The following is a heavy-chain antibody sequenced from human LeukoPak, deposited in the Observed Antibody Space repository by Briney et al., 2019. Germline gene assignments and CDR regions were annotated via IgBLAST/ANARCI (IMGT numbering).Heavy chain of an antibody. CDR1: GFTFSVSA. CDR3: TTGTYLLLCPVY. D-gene: IGHD2-2*01. CDR2: IRSKANSYAT. V-gene: IGHV3-73*01. Sequence: GGSLRLSCAASGFTFSVSAMHRVRQASGKGLEWVDRIRSKANSYATAYAASVKGRFTISRDDSKNTAYLQMNSLKTEDTAVYYCTTGTYLLLCPVYRGQGTLVTVSS. J-gene: IGHJ4*02.